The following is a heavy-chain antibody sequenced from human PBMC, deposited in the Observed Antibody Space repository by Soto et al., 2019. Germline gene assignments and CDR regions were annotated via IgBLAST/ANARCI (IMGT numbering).Heavy chain of an antibody. CDR1: GFTVSSND. J-gene: IGHJ4*02. V-gene: IGHV3-66*01. CDR3: AREASTIIRYYFDF. Sequence: GGSLRLSCAASGFTVSSNDMSWVRQAPGKGLEWVSVINGGGSTYYADSVKGRFTISRDNSKNTLYLQMNSLRAEDTAVYYCAREASTIIRYYFDFWGQGTLVTVSS. CDR2: INGGGST. D-gene: IGHD5-12*01.